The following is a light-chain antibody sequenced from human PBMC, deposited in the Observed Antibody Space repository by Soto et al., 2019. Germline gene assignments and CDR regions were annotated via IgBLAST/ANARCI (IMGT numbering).Light chain of an antibody. CDR3: HQYDYAPQT. CDR1: QTLRRTY. CDR2: GAA. J-gene: IGKJ2*01. Sequence: DNVLTQSPGTISLSPGERATLSCRASQTLRRTYIAWYKQQHGRPPRVLIYGAATRADGMVDGFSGSGSGTDFSLTISRLEPEDFAVYYCHQYDYAPQTYGQGTKVDI. V-gene: IGKV3-20*01.